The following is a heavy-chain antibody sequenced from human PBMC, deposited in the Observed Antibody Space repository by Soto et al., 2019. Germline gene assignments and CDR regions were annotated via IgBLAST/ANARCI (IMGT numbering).Heavy chain of an antibody. CDR2: IYYSGST. CDR3: ARAWGRVFDY. CDR1: GGSISSYY. D-gene: IGHD3-16*01. J-gene: IGHJ4*02. V-gene: IGHV4-59*01. Sequence: QVQLQESGPGLVKPSETLSLTCTVSGGSISSYYWSWILQPPGKGLEWIGYIYYSGSTNYNPSLKSRVTIAVDTSKNPFSLKLSSVTAADTAVYYCARAWGRVFDYWGQGTLVTVSS.